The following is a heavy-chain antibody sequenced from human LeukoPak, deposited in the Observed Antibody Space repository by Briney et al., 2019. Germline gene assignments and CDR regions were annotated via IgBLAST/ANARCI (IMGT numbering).Heavy chain of an antibody. CDR3: ARAEKAVTGTLDY. Sequence: PSETLSLTCTVSGDSISNYYWSWIRQSPGRKLEWIGYMYNRGSTTYNPSLKSRVTISTDTSKNQFSLRLTSVTAADTAVYYCARAEKAVTGTLDYWGQGTLITVSS. J-gene: IGHJ4*02. V-gene: IGHV4-59*01. CDR2: MYNRGST. D-gene: IGHD6-19*01. CDR1: GDSISNYY.